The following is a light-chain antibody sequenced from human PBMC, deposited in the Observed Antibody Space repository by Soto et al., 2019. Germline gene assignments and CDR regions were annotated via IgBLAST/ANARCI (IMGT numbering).Light chain of an antibody. CDR1: QSVLSRSNNKNC. CDR2: WAS. CDR3: QHDHSIPWT. J-gene: IGKJ1*01. V-gene: IGKV4-1*01. Sequence: DIVMTQSPESLAVSLGERATINCKSSQSVLSRSNNKNCLAWYQQKSGQPPKLLIYWASARESGVPDRFSGSGSETDFTLTISSLQAEDVAEYYCQHDHSIPWTFGQGTRVEIK.